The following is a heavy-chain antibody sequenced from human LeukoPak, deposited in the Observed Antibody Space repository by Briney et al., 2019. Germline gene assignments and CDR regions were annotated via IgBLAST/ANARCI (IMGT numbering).Heavy chain of an antibody. J-gene: IGHJ4*02. Sequence: GGSLRLSCAASGFTFSSCAMSWVRQAPGKGLEWVSAISGSGGSTYYADSVKGRFTISRDNAKNTLYLQMDSLRAEHTAVYYCAKGVPPLDYFDYWGQGALVTVSS. CDR1: GFTFSSCA. CDR3: AKGVPPLDYFDY. CDR2: ISGSGGST. V-gene: IGHV3-23*01.